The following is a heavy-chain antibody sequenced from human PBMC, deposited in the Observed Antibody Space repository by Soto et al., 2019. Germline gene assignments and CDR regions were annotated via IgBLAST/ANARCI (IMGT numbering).Heavy chain of an antibody. CDR1: GYTFTSYD. V-gene: IGHV1-8*01. J-gene: IGHJ5*02. Sequence: ASVKVSCKASGYTFTSYDINWVRQATGQGLEWMGWMNPNSGNTGYAQKFQGRVTMTRNTSISTAYMELSSLRSEDTAVYYCAREGAAAGTVHNWFDPWGQGTLVTVSS. CDR3: AREGAAAGTVHNWFDP. D-gene: IGHD6-13*01. CDR2: MNPNSGNT.